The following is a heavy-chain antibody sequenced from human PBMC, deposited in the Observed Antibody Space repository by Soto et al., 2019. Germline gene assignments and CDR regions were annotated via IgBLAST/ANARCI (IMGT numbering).Heavy chain of an antibody. CDR1: GYTFTSYG. CDR2: ISAYNGNT. CDR3: ARDGGVQARFDP. V-gene: IGHV1-18*01. J-gene: IGHJ5*02. D-gene: IGHD1-1*01. Sequence: QVQLVQSGAEVKKPGASVKVSCKASGYTFTSYGISWVRQAPGQGLEWMGWISAYNGNTNYAQKLQGRVTMTTDTSTSTVDMEMRRLRSGDTAVYYCARDGGVQARFDPWGQGTLVTVSS.